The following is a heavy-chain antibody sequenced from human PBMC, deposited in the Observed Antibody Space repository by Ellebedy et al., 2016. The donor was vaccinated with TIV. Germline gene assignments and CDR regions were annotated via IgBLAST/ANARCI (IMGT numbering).Heavy chain of an antibody. CDR3: VPTSLSGYDH. J-gene: IGHJ5*02. CDR2: INPNSGGT. V-gene: IGHV1-2*02. D-gene: IGHD5-12*01. Sequence: ASVKVSCRASGYTFTGYYMHWVRQAPGQGLEWMGWINPNSGGTNYAQKFQGRVTMTRDTSRDTSISTAYMELSRLRSDDTAVYYCVPTSLSGYDHWGQGTLVTVSS. CDR1: GYTFTGYY.